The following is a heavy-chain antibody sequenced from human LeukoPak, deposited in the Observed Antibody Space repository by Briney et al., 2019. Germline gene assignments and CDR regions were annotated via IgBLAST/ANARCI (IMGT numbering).Heavy chain of an antibody. CDR1: GGSFSVYY. J-gene: IGHJ3*02. CDR2: INHSGST. D-gene: IGHD1-26*01. V-gene: IGHV4-34*01. CDR3: ARHKRSGATRAGAFDI. Sequence: SETLSLTCAVYGGSFSVYYWSWVRQPPGKGLEWIGEINHSGSTNYNPSLKSRVTISVDTSKNQFSLKLSSVTAADTALYYCARHKRSGATRAGAFDIWGQGTTVTVSS.